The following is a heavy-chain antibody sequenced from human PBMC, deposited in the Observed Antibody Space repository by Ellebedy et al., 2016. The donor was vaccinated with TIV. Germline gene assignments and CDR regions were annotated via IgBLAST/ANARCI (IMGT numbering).Heavy chain of an antibody. J-gene: IGHJ4*02. D-gene: IGHD3-3*01. CDR1: GYTFTDYY. CDR2: FNPNSGVT. CDR3: AREPLPSNTQEWTQGFDS. Sequence: AASVKVSCKASGYTFTDYYIHWVRQAPGQGLEWMGWFNPNSGVTHFAPRFQGRVTLTRDTSTSTAYMELSSLRSDDTAVYYCAREPLPSNTQEWTQGFDSWGQGTLVTVSS. V-gene: IGHV1-2*02.